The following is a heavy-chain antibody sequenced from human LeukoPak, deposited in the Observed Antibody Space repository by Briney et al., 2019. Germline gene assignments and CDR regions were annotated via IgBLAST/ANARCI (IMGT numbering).Heavy chain of an antibody. CDR1: GYTFTGYY. CDR2: INPNSGGT. CDR3: ARSALGIFGSGSYWALDYFDY. Sequence: ASVKVSCKASGYTFTGYYMHWVRQAPGQGPEWMGWINPNSGGTNYAQKFQGWVTMTRDTSISTAYMELSRLRSDDTAVYYCARSALGIFGSGSYWALDYFDYWGQGTLVTVSS. J-gene: IGHJ4*02. D-gene: IGHD3-10*01. V-gene: IGHV1-2*04.